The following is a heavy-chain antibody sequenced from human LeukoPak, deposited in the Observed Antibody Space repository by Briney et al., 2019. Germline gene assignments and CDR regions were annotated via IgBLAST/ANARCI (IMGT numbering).Heavy chain of an antibody. D-gene: IGHD2-2*01. Sequence: GASVKVSCKASGYTSTSYAMHWVRQGPGQRLEWMGWINAGNGNTKYSQKFQGRGHITRDTSASTAYMELSSLRSEDTAVYFCAGPCSNTRRSPRWYYGMDVWGKGTTVTVSS. CDR1: GYTSTSYA. J-gene: IGHJ6*04. CDR2: INAGNGNT. V-gene: IGHV1-3*01. CDR3: AGPCSNTRRSPRWYYGMDV.